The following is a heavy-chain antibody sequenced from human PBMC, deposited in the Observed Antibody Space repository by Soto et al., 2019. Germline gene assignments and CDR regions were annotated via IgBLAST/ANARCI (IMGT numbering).Heavy chain of an antibody. D-gene: IGHD3-22*01. Sequence: GGSLRLCCAASGFTFSSYWMSWVRQAPGKGLEWVANIKQDGSEKYYVDSVKGRFTISRDNSKDTLYLEMSSLRVEDTALYFCAKDLAYFCEGCHQPGGTDIWGQGPFLTVSS. CDR3: AKDLAYFCEGCHQPGGTDI. V-gene: IGHV3-7*01. CDR2: IKQDGSEK. J-gene: IGHJ6*02. CDR1: GFTFSSYW.